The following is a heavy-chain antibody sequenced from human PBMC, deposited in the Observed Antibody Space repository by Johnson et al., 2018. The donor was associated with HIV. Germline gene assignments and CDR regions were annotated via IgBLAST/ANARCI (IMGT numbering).Heavy chain of an antibody. V-gene: IGHV3-11*04. J-gene: IGHJ3*02. CDR1: GFTFSDSY. CDR2: ISSSGSTI. Sequence: QVQLVESGGGLVKPGGSLRLSCAASGFTFSDSYLSWIRQAPGKGLAWVSYISSSGSTIYYSDSVKGRFTISRDNAKNSLYLQMNSLRAEDTAVYYCARALLSASTIGAFDIWGQGTMVTVSS. CDR3: ARALLSASTIGAFDI. D-gene: IGHD5-24*01.